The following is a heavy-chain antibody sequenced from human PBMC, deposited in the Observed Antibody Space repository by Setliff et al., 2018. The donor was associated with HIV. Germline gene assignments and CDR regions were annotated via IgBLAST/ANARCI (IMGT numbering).Heavy chain of an antibody. J-gene: IGHJ5*02. CDR2: INHSGST. CDR1: GGSFSGYY. V-gene: IGHV4-34*01. D-gene: IGHD3-22*01. Sequence: PSETLSLTCAVYGGSFSGYYWSWIRQPPGKGLEWIGEINHSGSTNYNPSLKSRVTISVDTSKNQFSLKLNSVTAADTAVYYCASRIYYYDSSRVLREEGFDPWGQGTLVTVSS. CDR3: ASRIYYYDSSRVLREEGFDP.